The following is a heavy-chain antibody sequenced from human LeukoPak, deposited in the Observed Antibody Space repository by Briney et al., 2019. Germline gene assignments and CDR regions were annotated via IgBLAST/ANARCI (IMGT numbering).Heavy chain of an antibody. CDR1: GFTFSDYY. CDR3: AKFLRYCSGGSCYSEGYYFDY. D-gene: IGHD2-15*01. CDR2: ISSSGSTI. Sequence: GESLRLSCAASGFTFSDYYMSWICQAPGKGLEWVSYISSSGSTIYYADSVKGRFTISRDNSKNTLYLQMNSLRAEDTAVYYCAKFLRYCSGGSCYSEGYYFDYWGQGTLVTVSS. J-gene: IGHJ4*02. V-gene: IGHV3-11*01.